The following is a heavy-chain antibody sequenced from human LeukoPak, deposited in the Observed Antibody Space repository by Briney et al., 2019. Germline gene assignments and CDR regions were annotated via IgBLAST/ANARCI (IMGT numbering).Heavy chain of an antibody. V-gene: IGHV3-30*04. Sequence: AGRSLRLSCAASGFTFSSYAMHWVRQAPGKGLEWVAVISYDGSNKYYADSVKGRFTIPRDNSKNTLYLQMNSLRAEDTAVYYCARGLVDILTGYYYYYGMDVWGQGTTVTVSS. CDR1: GFTFSSYA. J-gene: IGHJ6*02. CDR2: ISYDGSNK. D-gene: IGHD3-9*01. CDR3: ARGLVDILTGYYYYYGMDV.